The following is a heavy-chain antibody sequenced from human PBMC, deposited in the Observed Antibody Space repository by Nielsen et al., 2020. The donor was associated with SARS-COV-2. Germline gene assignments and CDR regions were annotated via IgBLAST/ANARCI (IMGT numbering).Heavy chain of an antibody. J-gene: IGHJ3*02. CDR1: GYSFTSYW. CDR3: ARSTTYYYDSSGYWCDAFDI. D-gene: IGHD3-22*01. Sequence: GGSLRLSCKGSGYSFTSYWIGWVRQMPGKGLEWMGIIYPGDSDTRYSPSFQGQVTISADKSISTAYLQWSSLKASDTAMYYCARSTTYYYDSSGYWCDAFDIWGQGTMVTVSS. V-gene: IGHV5-51*01. CDR2: IYPGDSDT.